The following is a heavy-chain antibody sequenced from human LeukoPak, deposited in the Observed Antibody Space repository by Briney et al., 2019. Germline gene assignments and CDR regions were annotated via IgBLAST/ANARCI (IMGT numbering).Heavy chain of an antibody. CDR1: GFTFSSYA. CDR2: ISYDGSNY. CDR3: ARETEAFDN. J-gene: IGHJ4*02. V-gene: IGHV3-30-3*01. Sequence: GGSLRLSCAASGFTFSSYAMHWVRQAPGKGLGWVAVISYDGSNYWYAGSVKGRFTISRDNSKNTLYLQMSSLRAEDTAVFYCARETEAFDNWGQGTLVTVSS.